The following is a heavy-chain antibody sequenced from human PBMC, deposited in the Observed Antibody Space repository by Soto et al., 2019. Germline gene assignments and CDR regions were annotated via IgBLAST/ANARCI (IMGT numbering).Heavy chain of an antibody. CDR2: IYHSGST. D-gene: IGHD7-27*01. Sequence: SETLSLTCAVSGGSISSGGYSWSWIRQPPGKGLEWIGYIYHSGSTYYNPSLKSRVTISVDRSKNQFSLKLSSVTAADTAVYYCASTKSQTGVDYFDYWGQGTLVTVSS. V-gene: IGHV4-30-2*01. J-gene: IGHJ4*02. CDR1: GGSISSGGYS. CDR3: ASTKSQTGVDYFDY.